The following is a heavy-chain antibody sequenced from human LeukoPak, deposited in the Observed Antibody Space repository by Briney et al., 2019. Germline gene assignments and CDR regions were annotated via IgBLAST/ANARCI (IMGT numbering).Heavy chain of an antibody. V-gene: IGHV4-38-2*02. Sequence: SETLSLTCTVSGYSVSSGYYWDWIRQPPGKGLEWIGSFYRGGSTYYNPSLKSRVTISIDTSKNQFSLKLSSVTAADTAVYYCATAPVPRIRFDYWGQGTLVTVSS. CDR1: GYSVSSGYY. J-gene: IGHJ4*02. D-gene: IGHD2-15*01. CDR2: FYRGGST. CDR3: ATAPVPRIRFDY.